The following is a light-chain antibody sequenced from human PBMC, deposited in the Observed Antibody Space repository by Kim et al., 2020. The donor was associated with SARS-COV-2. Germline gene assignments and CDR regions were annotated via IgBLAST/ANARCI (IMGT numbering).Light chain of an antibody. Sequence: SLSPGARAPLSCRASQSVSSYLACYHHNPGQAPRLLISDASNRATGIPARFSGSGSGTDFILTISSLEPEDFAVYYCHQRNYWPYTFGQGTKLEI. V-gene: IGKV3-11*01. J-gene: IGKJ2*01. CDR3: HQRNYWPYT. CDR2: DAS. CDR1: QSVSSY.